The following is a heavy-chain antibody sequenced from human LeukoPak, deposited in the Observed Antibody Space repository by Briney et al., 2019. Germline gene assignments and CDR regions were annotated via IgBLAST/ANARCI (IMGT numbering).Heavy chain of an antibody. CDR2: INDSGSS. Sequence: SETLSLTCAVYGGSFSGYYWTWIRQPPGKGLEWIGEINDSGSSDYNPSLKSRVTISVDTSKNQFSLKLNSVTAADMAVYYCARDISSSWIFDYWGQGTLVTVSS. CDR1: GGSFSGYY. CDR3: ARDISSSWIFDY. J-gene: IGHJ4*02. D-gene: IGHD6-13*01. V-gene: IGHV4-34*01.